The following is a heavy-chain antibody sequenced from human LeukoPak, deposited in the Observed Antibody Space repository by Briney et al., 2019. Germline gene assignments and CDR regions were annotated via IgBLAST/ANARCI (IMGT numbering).Heavy chain of an antibody. CDR2: ISDDGSNK. J-gene: IGHJ4*02. CDR3: AKDRRLSIAVAGFDY. CDR1: GFTFSNYG. V-gene: IGHV3-30*18. D-gene: IGHD6-19*01. Sequence: GRSLRLSCAASGFTFSNYGIHWVRQAPGKGLEWVAAISDDGSNKYYAESVKGRFTISRDSSKNTVYLQMTSLRAEDTGLYYCAKDRRLSIAVAGFDYWGQGTLVTVSS.